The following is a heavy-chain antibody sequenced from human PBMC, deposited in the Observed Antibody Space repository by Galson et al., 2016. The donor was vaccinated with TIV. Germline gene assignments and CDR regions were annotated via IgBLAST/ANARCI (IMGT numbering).Heavy chain of an antibody. CDR1: GFTFSNYA. Sequence: SLRLSCAVSGFTFSNYAMNWVRQAPGKGLEWVSYISNGGSTTYYADFVKGRFTISRDNAKNSLYLHMSSLRAEDTAVYYCARAVTMRVADYYYGMDVWGQGTAVTVSS. V-gene: IGHV3-48*03. J-gene: IGHJ6*02. D-gene: IGHD3-22*01. CDR2: ISNGGSTT. CDR3: ARAVTMRVADYYYGMDV.